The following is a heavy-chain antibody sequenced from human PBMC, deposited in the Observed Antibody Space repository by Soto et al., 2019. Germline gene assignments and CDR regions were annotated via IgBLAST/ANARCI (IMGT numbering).Heavy chain of an antibody. J-gene: IGHJ4*02. D-gene: IGHD1-26*01. Sequence: QVQLVESGGGVVQPGRSLRLSCAASGFTFSSYGMHWVRQAPGKGLEWVAVISYDGSNKYYVDSVKGRFTISRDNSKNTLYLQMNSLRAEDTAVYYCAKDRVGATDYWGQGTLVTVSS. CDR1: GFTFSSYG. CDR2: ISYDGSNK. CDR3: AKDRVGATDY. V-gene: IGHV3-30*18.